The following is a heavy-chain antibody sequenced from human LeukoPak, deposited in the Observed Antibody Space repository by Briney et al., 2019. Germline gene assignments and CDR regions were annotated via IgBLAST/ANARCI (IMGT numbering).Heavy chain of an antibody. CDR2: ISGSGGST. D-gene: IGHD2/OR15-2a*01. J-gene: IGHJ6*03. CDR3: AKGGSSLYYYYYYYMDV. CDR1: GFTFSSYA. Sequence: GGSLGLSCAASGFTFSSYAMSWVRQAPGKGLEWVSAISGSGGSTYYADSVKGRFTISRDNSKNTLYLQMNSLRAEDTAVYYCAKGGSSLYYYYYYYMDVWGKGTTVTVSS. V-gene: IGHV3-23*01.